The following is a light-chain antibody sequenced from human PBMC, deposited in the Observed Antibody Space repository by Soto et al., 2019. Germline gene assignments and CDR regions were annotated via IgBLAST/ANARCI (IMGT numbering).Light chain of an antibody. CDR1: QSVSSSY. J-gene: IGKJ4*01. V-gene: IGKV3-20*01. Sequence: EIVLTQSPGTLSLSPGERFTLSCRASQSVSSSYLAWYQQKPGQAPRLLIYGASSRATGISDRFSGSGSGTDFTLTISRLEPEDFAVYYCQQYGSSPLTFGGGTKVDIK. CDR2: GAS. CDR3: QQYGSSPLT.